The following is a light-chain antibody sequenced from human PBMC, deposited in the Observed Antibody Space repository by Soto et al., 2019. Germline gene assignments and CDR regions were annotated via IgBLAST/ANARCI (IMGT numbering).Light chain of an antibody. CDR2: AAS. V-gene: IGKV1-39*01. Sequence: IQMTQSPSSLSASVGDRVTITCRASQSISSWLNWYQQKPGKAPKLLIYAASSLQSGVPSRFSGSGSGTDFTLTISSLQPEDFATYYCQQSYSTLLTFGPGTKVDIK. CDR3: QQSYSTLLT. J-gene: IGKJ3*01. CDR1: QSISSW.